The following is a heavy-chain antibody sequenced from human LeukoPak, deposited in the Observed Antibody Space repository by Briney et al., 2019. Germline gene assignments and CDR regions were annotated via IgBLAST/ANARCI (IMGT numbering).Heavy chain of an antibody. J-gene: IGHJ4*02. D-gene: IGHD5-18*01. Sequence: GGSLRLSCVAYGFSLSDSWMTWVRQAPGKELEYVAAINPAGSEEYYVDSVKGRFTVSRDNAKNSLFLQMSSLRAEDTAVFYCARDRGYTSFDYWGQGTLVAVSS. CDR1: GFSLSDSW. CDR3: ARDRGYTSFDY. V-gene: IGHV3-7*01. CDR2: INPAGSEE.